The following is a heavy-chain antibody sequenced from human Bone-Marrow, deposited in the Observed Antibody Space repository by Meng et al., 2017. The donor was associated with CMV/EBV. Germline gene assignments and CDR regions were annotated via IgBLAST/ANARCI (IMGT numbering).Heavy chain of an antibody. J-gene: IGHJ4*02. CDR2: IYSGGSR. CDR1: GFTVFSKY. CDR3: AREVYVDY. Sequence: GGSLRLSCAVSGFTVFSKYMHWVRQAPGKGLEWVSIIYSGGSRYYADSVKGRFIISRDNSRNSLYLQMNSLRAEDTAVYYCAREVYVDYWGQGTLVTVSS. D-gene: IGHD6-6*01. V-gene: IGHV3-53*01.